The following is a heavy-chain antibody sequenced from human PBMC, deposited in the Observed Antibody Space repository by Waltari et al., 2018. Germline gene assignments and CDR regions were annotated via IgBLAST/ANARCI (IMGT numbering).Heavy chain of an antibody. V-gene: IGHV3-13*01. D-gene: IGHD3-16*01. CDR1: GFNLATYD. CDR2: VGTVGDT. J-gene: IGHJ3*02. Sequence: EVQLVESGGALVQPGGSLRLSCAASGFNLATYDMHWVRQVTGKGLEWVSAVGTVGDTLYSGSVKGRFTISRENVKNSLYLQMNSLRAGDTAVYYCVRGGSDAFDIWGQGTMVTVSS. CDR3: VRGGSDAFDI.